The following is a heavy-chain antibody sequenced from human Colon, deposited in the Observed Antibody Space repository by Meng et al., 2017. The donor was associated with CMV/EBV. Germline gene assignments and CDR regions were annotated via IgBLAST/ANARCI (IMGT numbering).Heavy chain of an antibody. V-gene: IGHV3-48*03. CDR3: ARDVFRGEAFDI. Sequence: GGSLRLSCAASGEFTFSSYEMNWVRQAPGKGLEWVSYISNSGSTIYYADSVKGRFTISRDNAKNSLYLQMNSLGAEDTAVYYCARDVFRGEAFDIWGQGTMVTVSS. CDR1: GEFTFSSYE. J-gene: IGHJ3*02. D-gene: IGHD3-3*01. CDR2: ISNSGSTI.